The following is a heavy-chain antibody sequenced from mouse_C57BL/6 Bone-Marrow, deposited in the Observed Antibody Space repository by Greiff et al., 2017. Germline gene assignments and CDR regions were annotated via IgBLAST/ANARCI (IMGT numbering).Heavy chain of an antibody. V-gene: IGHV5-4*01. Sequence: EVQGVESGGGLVKPGGSLKLSCAASGFTFSSYAMSWVRQTPEKRLEWVATISDGGSYTYYPDNVKGRFTISRDNAKNNLYLQMSHLKSEDTARYYCARGLFITTGHKVYWGQGTLVTVSA. J-gene: IGHJ3*01. CDR3: ARGLFITTGHKVY. CDR2: ISDGGSYT. CDR1: GFTFSSYA. D-gene: IGHD1-1*01.